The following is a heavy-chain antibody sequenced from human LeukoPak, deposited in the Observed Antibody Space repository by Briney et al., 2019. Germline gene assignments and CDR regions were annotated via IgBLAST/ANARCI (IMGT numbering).Heavy chain of an antibody. CDR3: ARERDGYNDY. J-gene: IGHJ4*02. Sequence: AGGSLRLSCAASGFTFSSYEMNWVRQAPGKGLERVSYISSSGSTIYYADSVKGRFTISRDNAKNSLYLQMNSLRAEDTAVYYCARERDGYNDYWGQGTLVTVSS. V-gene: IGHV3-48*03. CDR1: GFTFSSYE. CDR2: ISSSGSTI. D-gene: IGHD5-24*01.